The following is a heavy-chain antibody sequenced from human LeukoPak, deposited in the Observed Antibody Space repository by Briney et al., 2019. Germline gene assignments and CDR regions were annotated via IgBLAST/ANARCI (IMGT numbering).Heavy chain of an antibody. V-gene: IGHV4-59*01. CDR2: IYYSGST. D-gene: IGHD5-12*01. J-gene: IGHJ4*02. CDR3: AASGYDPFEGFDY. Sequence: PSETLSLTCTVSGGSISSYYWSWIRQPPGKGLEWIGYIYYSGSTNYNPSLKSRVTISVDTSKNQFSLKLSSVTAADTAVYYCAASGYDPFEGFDYWGQGTLVTVSS. CDR1: GGSISSYY.